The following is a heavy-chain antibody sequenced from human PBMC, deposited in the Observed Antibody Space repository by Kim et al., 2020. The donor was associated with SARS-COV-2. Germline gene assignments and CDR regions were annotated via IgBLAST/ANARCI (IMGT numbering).Heavy chain of an antibody. J-gene: IGHJ4*02. CDR1: GGSFSGYY. D-gene: IGHD3-10*01. V-gene: IGHV4-34*01. Sequence: SETLSLTCAVYGGSFSGYYWSWIRQPPGKGLEWIGEINHSGSTNYNPSLKSRVTISVDTSKNQFSLKLSSVTAADTAVYYCARARLWSYGSGSYSGGALYFDYWGQGTLVTVSS. CDR3: ARARLWSYGSGSYSGGALYFDY. CDR2: INHSGST.